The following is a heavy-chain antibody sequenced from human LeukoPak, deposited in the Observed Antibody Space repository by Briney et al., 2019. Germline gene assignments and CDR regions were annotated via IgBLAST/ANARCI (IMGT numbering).Heavy chain of an antibody. CDR1: GFTFSNNA. Sequence: GGSLRLSCAASGFTFSNNAMTWVRQAPGKGLEWVSTVSDDGVATYYADSVKGRFAISRDNSKDTVYLQMGSLRVEDTAVYYCAKTGMWNLRLDSWGQGTLVAVSS. CDR3: AKTGMWNLRLDS. J-gene: IGHJ4*02. CDR2: VSDDGVAT. V-gene: IGHV3-23*01. D-gene: IGHD1-1*01.